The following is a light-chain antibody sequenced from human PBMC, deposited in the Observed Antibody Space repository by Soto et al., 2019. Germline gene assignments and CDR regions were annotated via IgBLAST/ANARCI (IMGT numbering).Light chain of an antibody. CDR3: QQFWT. CDR2: GAS. J-gene: IGKJ1*01. Sequence: EIVLTQSPGTLSLSPGERATLSCRASQSVSSSYLAWYQQKPGQAPRLLIYGASSRATGIPDRFSGGGSGTDFTLTISRLEPEDFAVYYCQQFWTFGQGT. V-gene: IGKV3-20*01. CDR1: QSVSSSY.